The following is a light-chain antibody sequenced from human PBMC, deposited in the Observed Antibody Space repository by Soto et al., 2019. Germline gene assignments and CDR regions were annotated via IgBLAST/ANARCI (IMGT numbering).Light chain of an antibody. CDR1: SSDVGGYNY. CDR2: DVS. CDR3: SSYTSSSTPYV. J-gene: IGLJ1*01. V-gene: IGLV2-14*01. Sequence: QSALTQPDSVSGSPGQSITISCTGTSSDVGGYNYVSWYQQHPGKAPKLMIYDVSNRPSGVSNRFSGYKSGNTASLTISGLQAEDEADYYCSSYTSSSTPYVFGTGTKLTVL.